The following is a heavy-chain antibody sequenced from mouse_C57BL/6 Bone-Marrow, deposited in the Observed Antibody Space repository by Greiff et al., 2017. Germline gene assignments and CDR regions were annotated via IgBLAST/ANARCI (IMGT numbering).Heavy chain of an antibody. V-gene: IGHV5-16*01. CDR2: INYDGSST. CDR3: VRGYDDYFDY. CDR1: GFTFSDYY. Sequence: EVKLVESEGGLVQPGSSMKLSCTASGFTFSDYYMAWVRQVPEKGLEWVANINYDGSSTYYLDSLKSRFIISRDNAKNILYLQMSSLKSEDTATYYCVRGYDDYFDYWGQGTTLTVSS. D-gene: IGHD2-12*01. J-gene: IGHJ2*01.